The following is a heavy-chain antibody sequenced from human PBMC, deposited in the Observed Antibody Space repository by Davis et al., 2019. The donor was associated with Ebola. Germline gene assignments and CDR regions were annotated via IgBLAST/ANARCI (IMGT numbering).Heavy chain of an antibody. CDR3: ARVKSFSSAFDY. CDR2: IVVDSDKT. J-gene: IGHJ4*02. CDR1: GFTLTTSA. D-gene: IGHD6-25*01. Sequence: SVKVSCKASGFTLTTSAVQWVRQARGQRLEWIGWIVVDSDKTNYAQKLHERATITRDMSTSTVYMDLSSLRSEDTAVYYCARVKSFSSAFDYWGQGTLVTVSS. V-gene: IGHV1-58*01.